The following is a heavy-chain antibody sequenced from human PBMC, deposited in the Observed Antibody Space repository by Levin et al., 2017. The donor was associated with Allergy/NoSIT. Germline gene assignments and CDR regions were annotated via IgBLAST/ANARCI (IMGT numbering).Heavy chain of an antibody. CDR1: GFTFSDHY. J-gene: IGHJ6*02. V-gene: IGHV3-72*01. CDR3: TRAASARSDNYYYGLDV. D-gene: IGHD3-16*01. Sequence: SCVASGFTFSDHYMDWVRQAPGKGLEWVGRTRNKAKSYTTEYGASARGRFTISRDDSRNSLYLQIRSLKAEDTAVYYCTRAASARSDNYYYGLDVWGQGTTVTVSS. CDR2: TRNKAKSYTT.